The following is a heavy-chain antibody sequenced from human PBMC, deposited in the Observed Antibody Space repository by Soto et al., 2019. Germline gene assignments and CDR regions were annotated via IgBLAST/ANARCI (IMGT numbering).Heavy chain of an antibody. Sequence: GSLRLSCAASGVTFTSYAMTWVRQVPGEGLQWVLSISKSGNSTYYAYSVKGRFTTSRDKSKNTLYLQMNSLRAEDTAIYYCAKGSFGFDYWGQGTLVTVSS. V-gene: IGHV3-23*01. D-gene: IGHD3-10*01. CDR3: AKGSFGFDY. J-gene: IGHJ4*02. CDR2: ISKSGNST. CDR1: GVTFTSYA.